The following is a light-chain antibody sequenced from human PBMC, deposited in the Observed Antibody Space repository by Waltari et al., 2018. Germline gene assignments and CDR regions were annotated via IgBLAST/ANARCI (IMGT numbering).Light chain of an antibody. CDR1: QGIRKY. CDR2: AAS. J-gene: IGKJ2*01. Sequence: DIQMTQSPSSLSASIGDRVSITGRASQGIRKYLAWFQQKPGKAHKSLIYAASTLQTGVPSKFSGSGSGTEFTLTISSLQPEDSATYYCQQFDTYPYTFGQGTKLEIK. V-gene: IGKV1-16*02. CDR3: QQFDTYPYT.